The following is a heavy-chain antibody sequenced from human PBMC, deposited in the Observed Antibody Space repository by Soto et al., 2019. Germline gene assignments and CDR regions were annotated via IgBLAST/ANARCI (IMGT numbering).Heavy chain of an antibody. J-gene: IGHJ5*02. CDR2: ISAYNGNT. D-gene: IGHD3-10*01. CDR1: GYTFTSYG. Sequence: GASVKVSCKASGYTFTSYGISWVRQAPGQGLEWMGWISAYNGNTNYAQKLQGRVTMTTDKSTSTAYMELRSLRSDDTAVYYCAIGVDGSGSSRTDPKMRIWFDPWGQGTLVTVSS. CDR3: AIGVDGSGSSRTDPKMRIWFDP. V-gene: IGHV1-18*01.